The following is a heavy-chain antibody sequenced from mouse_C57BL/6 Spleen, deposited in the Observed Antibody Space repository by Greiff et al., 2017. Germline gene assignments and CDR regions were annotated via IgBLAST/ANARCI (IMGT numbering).Heavy chain of an antibody. J-gene: IGHJ1*03. D-gene: IGHD1-1*01. Sequence: QVQLKQSGAELVKPGASVKISCKASGYAFSSYWMNWVKQRPGKGLEWIGQIYPGDGDTNYNGKFKGKATLTADKSSSTAYMPLSSLTSEDSAVYFCARSPITTVVPYWYFDVWGTGTTVTVSS. V-gene: IGHV1-80*01. CDR1: GYAFSSYW. CDR3: ARSPITTVVPYWYFDV. CDR2: IYPGDGDT.